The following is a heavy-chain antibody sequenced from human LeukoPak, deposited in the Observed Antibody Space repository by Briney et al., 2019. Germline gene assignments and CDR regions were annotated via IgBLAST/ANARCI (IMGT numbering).Heavy chain of an antibody. J-gene: IGHJ3*02. CDR1: GYSFNSQG. CDR3: AREILRFDI. V-gene: IGHV7-4-1*02. Sequence: ASVKVSCKASGYSFNSQGMNWVRQAPGQGLEWMGWINTDSGNPTYTQGFTGRFVFSLDSSVSTAYLQISNLMPEDTAKYYCAREILRFDIWGQGTMVTVSS. CDR2: INTDSGNP.